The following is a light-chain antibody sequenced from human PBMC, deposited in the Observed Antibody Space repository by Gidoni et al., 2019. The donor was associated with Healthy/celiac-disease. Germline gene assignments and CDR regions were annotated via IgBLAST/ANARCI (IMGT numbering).Light chain of an antibody. CDR1: SSDVGSYNL. V-gene: IGLV2-23*01. J-gene: IGLJ1*01. CDR2: EGS. CDR3: CSYAGSSTYV. Sequence: QSALTQPASVSGSPGQSIHISCTGTSSDVGSYNLVSWYQQHPGKAPKLMIYEGSKRPSGVSNRFSGSKSGNTASLTISGLQAEDEADYYCCSYAGSSTYVFGTGPKVTVL.